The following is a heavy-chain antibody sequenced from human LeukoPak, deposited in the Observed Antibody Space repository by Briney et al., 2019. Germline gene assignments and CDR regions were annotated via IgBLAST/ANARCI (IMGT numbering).Heavy chain of an antibody. CDR2: IKQDGSEK. Sequence: GGSLRLSCVASGFTFSSRNWMTWVRQAPGKGLEWVANIKQDGSEKNYVDSVKGRFTISRDNSKNTLYLQMNCLRAEDTAVYYCARGPSGYHNTGGQGTLVTVSS. D-gene: IGHD5-12*01. CDR1: GFTFSSRNW. J-gene: IGHJ4*02. V-gene: IGHV3-7*01. CDR3: ARGPSGYHNT.